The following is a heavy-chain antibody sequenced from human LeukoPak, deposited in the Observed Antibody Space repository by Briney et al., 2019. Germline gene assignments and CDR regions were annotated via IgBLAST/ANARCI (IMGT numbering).Heavy chain of an antibody. Sequence: GGSLRLPCAASGFSFISYSMNWVRQAPGKGLEWISYISSSSSTTHYADSVKGRFTISRDNAKNSLYLQMNSLRAEDTAVYYCERRGLQHWGQGTLVTVSS. CDR3: ERRGLQH. CDR2: ISSSSSTT. CDR1: GFSFISYS. J-gene: IGHJ1*01. D-gene: IGHD1-26*01. V-gene: IGHV3-48*01.